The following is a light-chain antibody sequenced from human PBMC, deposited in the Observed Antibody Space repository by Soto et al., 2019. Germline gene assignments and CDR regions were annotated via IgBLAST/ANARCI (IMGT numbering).Light chain of an antibody. CDR2: GAS. J-gene: IGKJ1*01. Sequence: EIVLTQSPGTLSLSPGEGATLSCRASQGVSSTYLAWYQQKPGQAPRLLIYGASTRATGIPARFSGSGSGTEFTLTISSLQSEDFAVYYCQQYNNWPPTWTFGQGTKVDIK. V-gene: IGKV3-15*01. CDR3: QQYNNWPPTWT. CDR1: QGVSSTY.